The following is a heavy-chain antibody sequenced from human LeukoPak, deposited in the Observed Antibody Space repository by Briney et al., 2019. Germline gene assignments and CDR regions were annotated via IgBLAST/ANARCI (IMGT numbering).Heavy chain of an antibody. CDR2: ISGSGGST. J-gene: IGHJ4*02. CDR1: GLTFRTYS. V-gene: IGHV3-23*01. Sequence: PGGSLRLSCSASGLTFRTYSMNWVRQTPGKGLMWVSSISGSGGSTYYAESVKGRFSISRDNSKKMMYLQMNSLRADDTAVYYCAKGGQNFDFWRFDYWGQGILVTVSS. D-gene: IGHD3-3*01. CDR3: AKGGQNFDFWRFDY.